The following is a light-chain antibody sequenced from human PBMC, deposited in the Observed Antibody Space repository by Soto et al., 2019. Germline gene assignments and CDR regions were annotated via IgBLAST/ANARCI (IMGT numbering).Light chain of an antibody. CDR2: WAS. CDR1: QSLLYSSHHKNY. CDR3: QQYYSTPYT. J-gene: IGKJ2*01. Sequence: DIVMTQSPDSLAVSLGERATINCKSSQSLLYSSHHKNYLAWYQQKPGQPPKLLIYWASTRESGVPDRFSGSGSETDFTLTISSLQAEDVAVYYGQQYYSTPYTFGQGTKLEIK. V-gene: IGKV4-1*01.